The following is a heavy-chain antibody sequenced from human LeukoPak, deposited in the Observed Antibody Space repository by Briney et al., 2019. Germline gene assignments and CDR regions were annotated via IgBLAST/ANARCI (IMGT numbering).Heavy chain of an antibody. V-gene: IGHV1-18*01. D-gene: IGHD3-10*01. CDR1: GYTFTSYG. CDR3: ASGRGVLDAFDI. CDR2: ISAYNGNT. J-gene: IGHJ3*02. Sequence: ASVKVSCKASGYTFTSYGISWGRQAPGQGLEGMGWISAYNGNTNYAQKLQGRVTMTTDTSTSTAYMELRSLRSDDTAVYYCASGRGVLDAFDIWGQGTMVTVSS.